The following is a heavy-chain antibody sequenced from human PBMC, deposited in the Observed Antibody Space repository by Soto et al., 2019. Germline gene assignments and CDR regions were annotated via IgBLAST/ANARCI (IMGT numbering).Heavy chain of an antibody. Sequence: QVQLVQSGAEVKKPGSSVKVSCKASGGTFSSYAISWVRQAPGQGLEWMGGIIPIFGTANYAQKFQGRVTSTADEHTLTASVELSSRRSEDTAVYYCASTVGATSWFDPWGQGTLGTVSS. J-gene: IGHJ5*02. CDR3: ASTVGATSWFDP. CDR2: IIPIFGTA. D-gene: IGHD1-26*01. V-gene: IGHV1-69*01. CDR1: GGTFSSYA.